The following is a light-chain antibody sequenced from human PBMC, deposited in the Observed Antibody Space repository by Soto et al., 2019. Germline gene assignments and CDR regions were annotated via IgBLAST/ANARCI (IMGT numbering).Light chain of an antibody. Sequence: QSVLTQSPSASASLGASVKLTCTLSSGHSSYAIAWHQLLPEKGPRFLMKLTSDGSHSKGDGIPDRFSGSSSGSERYLTISSLHAEDEADYYGQTWGTGINWVFGGGTKLTVL. J-gene: IGLJ3*02. V-gene: IGLV4-69*01. CDR3: QTWGTGINWV. CDR1: SGHSSYA. CDR2: LTSDGSH.